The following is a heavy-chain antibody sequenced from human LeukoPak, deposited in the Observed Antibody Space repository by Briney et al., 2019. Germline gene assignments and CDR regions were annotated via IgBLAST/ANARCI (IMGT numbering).Heavy chain of an antibody. CDR3: ARATRAVFDY. CDR1: GGSISSGSYY. J-gene: IGHJ4*02. V-gene: IGHV4-61*02. CDR2: IYTSGST. D-gene: IGHD2-2*01. Sequence: PSETLSLTCTVSGGSISSGSYYWSWIRQPAGKGLEWIGRIYTSGSTNYNPSLKSRVTISVDTSKNQFSLKLSSVTAADTAVYYCARATRAVFDYWGQGTPVTVSS.